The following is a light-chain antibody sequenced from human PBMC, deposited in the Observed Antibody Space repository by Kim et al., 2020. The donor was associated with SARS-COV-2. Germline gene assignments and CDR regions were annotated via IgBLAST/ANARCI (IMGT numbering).Light chain of an antibody. CDR3: QQYAYWRA. CDR2: GAS. V-gene: IGKV3-15*01. J-gene: IGKJ5*01. Sequence: SLAPWERATLAGRASQSISSSLAWYQQKPGQAPRVHIYGASARATGIPARFSGSGSGTEFTLTISNLQSEDFAVYYCQQYAYWRAFGQGTRLEIK. CDR1: QSISSS.